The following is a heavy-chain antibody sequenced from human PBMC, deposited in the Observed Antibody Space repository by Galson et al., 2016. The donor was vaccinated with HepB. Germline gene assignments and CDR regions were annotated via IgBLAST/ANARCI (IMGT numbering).Heavy chain of an antibody. CDR3: AGHAPDCSTPACYRYWFDP. V-gene: IGHV4-39*01. J-gene: IGHJ5*02. Sequence: ETLSLTCRVSGGSISDNIYSWGWIRQPPGKGLEWIGSVHYSGPTYYKSSLKSQVTISVHTPKNQSSLKLSSVAAAATAVYYCAGHAPDCSTPACYRYWFDPWGQGTLVTVSS. CDR2: VHYSGPT. D-gene: IGHD2-8*01. CDR1: GGSISDNIYS.